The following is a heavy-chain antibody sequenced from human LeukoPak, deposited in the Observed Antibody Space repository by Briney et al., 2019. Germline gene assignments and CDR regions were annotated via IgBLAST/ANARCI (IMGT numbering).Heavy chain of an antibody. CDR3: ARVRAIVAVAAPDY. CDR1: GYTFTSYA. D-gene: IGHD2-15*01. J-gene: IGHJ4*02. V-gene: IGHV1-3*01. Sequence: ASVKVSCKASGYTFTSYAMHWVRQAPGQRLEWMGWINAGNGNTKYSQRFQGRVTITRDTSASTAYMELSSLRSEDTAVYYCARVRAIVAVAAPDYWGQGTLVTVSS. CDR2: INAGNGNT.